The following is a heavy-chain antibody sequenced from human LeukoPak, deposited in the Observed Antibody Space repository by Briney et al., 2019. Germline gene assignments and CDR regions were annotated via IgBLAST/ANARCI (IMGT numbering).Heavy chain of an antibody. Sequence: GGSLRLSCAASGFAFSSYNMNWVRQAPGKGLEWISYIGSSGSPTHYADSVGGRFTISRDNAKNSLYLQMNSLRDEDTAVYFCARRPYSDTSGRLSDVWGQGTTVTVSS. D-gene: IGHD3-22*01. CDR3: ARRPYSDTSGRLSDV. V-gene: IGHV3-48*02. J-gene: IGHJ6*02. CDR1: GFAFSSYN. CDR2: IGSSGSPT.